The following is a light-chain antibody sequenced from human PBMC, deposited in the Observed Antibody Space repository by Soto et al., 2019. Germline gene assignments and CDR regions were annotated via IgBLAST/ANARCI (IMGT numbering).Light chain of an antibody. CDR2: EVN. CDR3: SSYAGSNNLL. CDR1: NSGIGNYNF. V-gene: IGLV2-8*01. J-gene: IGLJ2*01. Sequence: QSALTQPPSASGSPGQSVAISCTGTNSGIGNYNFVSWYQQHPGKAPKLMIYEVNKRPSGVPDRFSGSKSGNTASLTVSGLQPEDEADYYCSSYAGSNNLLFGGGTKLTVL.